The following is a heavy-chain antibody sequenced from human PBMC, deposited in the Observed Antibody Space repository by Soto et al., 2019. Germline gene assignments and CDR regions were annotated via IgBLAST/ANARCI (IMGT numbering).Heavy chain of an antibody. CDR2: ICYSGNT. J-gene: IGHJ4*02. D-gene: IGHD1-20*01. Sequence: QLQLQESGPGLVKPSETLSLTCTVSGDSISSSTYYWGWIRQPPGKGLEWIGNICYSGNTYYNPSLKSRITISLDTSKYQFSLKLTSVTAADTAMYYCARYNPTPIGGFDYWGQGTLVTVSS. V-gene: IGHV4-39*01. CDR3: ARYNPTPIGGFDY. CDR1: GDSISSSTYY.